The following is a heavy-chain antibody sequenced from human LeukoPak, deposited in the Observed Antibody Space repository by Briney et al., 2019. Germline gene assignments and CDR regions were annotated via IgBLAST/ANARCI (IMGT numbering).Heavy chain of an antibody. Sequence: ARSLRLSCAASGFTFSSYSMNWVRQAPGKGLEWISYISTTSVMYYADSVKGRFTISRDNAKNSLYLQMNSLRDEDTAVYYCARYRDYAFDYWGQGTLVTVSS. J-gene: IGHJ4*02. CDR1: GFTFSSYS. CDR2: ISTTSVM. V-gene: IGHV3-48*02. D-gene: IGHD4-17*01. CDR3: ARYRDYAFDY.